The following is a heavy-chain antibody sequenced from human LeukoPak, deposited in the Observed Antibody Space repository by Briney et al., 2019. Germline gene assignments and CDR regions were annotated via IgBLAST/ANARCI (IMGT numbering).Heavy chain of an antibody. Sequence: GGSLRLSCAASGFTFSSYGMHWVRQAPGKGLEWVAFIRYDGSNKYYADSVKGRFTISRDNAKNSLYLQMNSLRAEDTAVYYCARGHFDSTQIDYWGQGTLVTVSS. CDR1: GFTFSSYG. V-gene: IGHV3-30*02. CDR2: IRYDGSNK. D-gene: IGHD2/OR15-2a*01. J-gene: IGHJ4*02. CDR3: ARGHFDSTQIDY.